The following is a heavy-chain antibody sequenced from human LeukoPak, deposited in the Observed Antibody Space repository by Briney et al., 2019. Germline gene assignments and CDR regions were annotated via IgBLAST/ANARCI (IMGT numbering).Heavy chain of an antibody. V-gene: IGHV4-30-2*01. J-gene: IGHJ4*02. Sequence: SETLSLTCAVSGGSISSGGYSWSWIRQPPGKGLEWIGYIYHSGSTYYNPSLKSRVTISVDRSKNQFFLKLSSVTAADTAVYYCARDMNGVVDYWGQGTLVTVSS. CDR3: ARDMNGVVDY. CDR2: IYHSGST. CDR1: GGSISSGGYS. D-gene: IGHD4-17*01.